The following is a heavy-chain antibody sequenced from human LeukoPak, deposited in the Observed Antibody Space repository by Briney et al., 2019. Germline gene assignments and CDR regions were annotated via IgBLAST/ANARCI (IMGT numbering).Heavy chain of an antibody. CDR2: ISAGSGPI. V-gene: IGHV3-48*04. J-gene: IGHJ4*02. CDR1: RFTFSSYH. CDR3: ATDWPVE. Sequence: GGSLRLSCAASRFTFSSYHMYWVGQAPGKGPEWLAYISAGSGPIYYADSVEGRFTVSRDDATKSLYLQMNSLRVEDTALYHCATDWPVEWGQGTLVTVSS. D-gene: IGHD4-23*01.